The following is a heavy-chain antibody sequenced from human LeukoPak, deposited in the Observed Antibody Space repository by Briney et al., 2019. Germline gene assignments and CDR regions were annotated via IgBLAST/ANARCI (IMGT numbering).Heavy chain of an antibody. CDR2: ISGSGGST. CDR3: AKDLPAAEDDPFNWFDP. D-gene: IGHD6-13*01. J-gene: IGHJ5*02. V-gene: IGHV3-23*01. CDR1: GFTFSSYA. Sequence: GGSLRLSCAASGFTFSSYAMSWVRQAPGKGLEWVSAISGSGGSTYYADSVKGRFTISRDNSKNTLYLQMNSLRAEDTAVYYCAKDLPAAEDDPFNWFDPWGQGTLVTVSS.